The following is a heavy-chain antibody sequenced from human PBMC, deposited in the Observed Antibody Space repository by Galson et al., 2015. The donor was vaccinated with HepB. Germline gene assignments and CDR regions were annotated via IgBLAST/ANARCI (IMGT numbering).Heavy chain of an antibody. CDR1: GYSFTSYW. J-gene: IGHJ6*02. CDR2: IYPGDSDT. Sequence: QSGAEVKKPGGSLKISCKGSGYSFTSYWIGWVRQMPGKGLEWMGIIYPGDSDTRYSPSFQGQVTISADKSISTAYLQWSSLKASDTAMYYCARHDGGYDFWSGYLRGYYGMDVWGQGTTVTVSS. CDR3: ARHDGGYDFWSGYLRGYYGMDV. V-gene: IGHV5-51*01. D-gene: IGHD3-3*01.